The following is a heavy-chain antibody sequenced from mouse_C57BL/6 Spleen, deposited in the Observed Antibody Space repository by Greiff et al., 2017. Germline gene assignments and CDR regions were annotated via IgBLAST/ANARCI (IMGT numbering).Heavy chain of an antibody. CDR1: GYTFTSYW. J-gene: IGHJ3*01. Sequence: QVQLQQPGTELVKPGASVKLSCKASGYTFTSYWMHWVKQRPGQGLEWIGNINPSNGGTNYNDKFKSKATLTVDKSSSTAYMQLSSLTPEDSAVYYCAREGYYGSRSAWFAYWGQGTLVTVSA. V-gene: IGHV1-53*01. D-gene: IGHD1-1*01. CDR2: INPSNGGT. CDR3: AREGYYGSRSAWFAY.